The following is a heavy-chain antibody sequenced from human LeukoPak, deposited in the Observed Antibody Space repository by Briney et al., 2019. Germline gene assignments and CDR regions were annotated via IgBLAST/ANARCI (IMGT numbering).Heavy chain of an antibody. CDR1: VFYFDFYA. CDR3: ARTTRILGASLVDY. V-gene: IGHV3-23*01. Sequence: GGSLRLSCAASVFYFDFYAMSWVRQPPRQGQELASTISGSAITTFYADAVKGRFTISRNNSQNTLLLQMNSLRADDTAVYHCARTTRILGASLVDYWGQGTQVTVSS. J-gene: IGHJ4*02. D-gene: IGHD1-26*01. CDR2: ISGSAITT.